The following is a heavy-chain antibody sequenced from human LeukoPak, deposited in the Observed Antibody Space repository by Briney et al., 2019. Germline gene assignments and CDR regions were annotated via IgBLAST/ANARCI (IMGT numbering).Heavy chain of an antibody. D-gene: IGHD6-19*01. CDR2: ISSSSYI. V-gene: IGHV3-21*01. CDR1: GFTFSSYS. J-gene: IGHJ4*02. CDR3: ARGGDSSGWYRYYFDY. Sequence: GGSLRLSCAASGFTFSSYSMNWVRQAPGKGLEWVSSISSSSYIYYADSVKGRFTISRDNAKNSLYLQMISLRAEDTAVYYCARGGDSSGWYRYYFDYWGQGTLVTVSS.